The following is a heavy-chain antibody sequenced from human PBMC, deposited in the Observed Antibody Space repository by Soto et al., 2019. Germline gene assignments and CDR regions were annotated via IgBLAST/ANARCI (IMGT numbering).Heavy chain of an antibody. D-gene: IGHD6-13*01. CDR3: AREGGPTGIAAAGTRFDP. CDR2: INAGNGNT. Sequence: ASVKVSCKASGYTFIDYYIHWVRQAPGQRLEWMGWINAGNGNTKYSQKFQGRVTITRDTSASTAYMELSSLRSEDTAVYYCAREGGPTGIAAAGTRFDPWGQGTLVTVSS. V-gene: IGHV1-3*01. CDR1: GYTFIDYY. J-gene: IGHJ5*02.